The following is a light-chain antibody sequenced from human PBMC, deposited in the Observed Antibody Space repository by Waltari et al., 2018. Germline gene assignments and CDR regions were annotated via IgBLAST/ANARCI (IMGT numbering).Light chain of an antibody. CDR3: QQYNKSPXX. CDR1: QSLDSTY. CDR2: GAS. V-gene: IGKV3-20*01. Sequence: EIVLTQSPXTLSLSPGERATLSCRASQSLDSTYLAWYQLKPGQAPRLLIYGASSRAAGIPERFSGSGSGTDFTLTISRLEPEDFAVYYCQQYNKSPXXFGQGTKLRI. J-gene: IGKJ2*01.